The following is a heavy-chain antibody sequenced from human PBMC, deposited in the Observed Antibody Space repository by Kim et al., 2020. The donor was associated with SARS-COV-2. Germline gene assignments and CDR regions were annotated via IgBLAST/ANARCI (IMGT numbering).Heavy chain of an antibody. Sequence: GGSLRLSCAASGFTFSDYYMGWLRQAPGKGLEWVSYISKSGSDTHYADSVKGRFTISKDNSNNSLYLHMKSPRAEDTAVYYCARVRGSYSFDFWGQGSLVTVSS. CDR3: ARVRGSYSFDF. J-gene: IGHJ4*02. CDR2: ISKSGSDT. D-gene: IGHD1-26*01. V-gene: IGHV3-11*06. CDR1: GFTFSDYY.